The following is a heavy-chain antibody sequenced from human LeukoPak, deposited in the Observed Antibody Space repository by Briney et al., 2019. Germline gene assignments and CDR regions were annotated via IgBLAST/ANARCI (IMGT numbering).Heavy chain of an antibody. J-gene: IGHJ6*03. D-gene: IGHD4-23*01. CDR2: MNPNSGNT. CDR1: GYTFTSYD. CDR3: ARGPVDYYYYYYMDV. Sequence: ASVKVSCKASGYTFTSYDINWVRQATGQGLEWMGWMNPNSGNTGYAQKFQGRVTMTRNTSISTAYMELSSLRSEDTAVYYCARGPVDYYYYYYMDVWGKGTTVTISS. V-gene: IGHV1-8*01.